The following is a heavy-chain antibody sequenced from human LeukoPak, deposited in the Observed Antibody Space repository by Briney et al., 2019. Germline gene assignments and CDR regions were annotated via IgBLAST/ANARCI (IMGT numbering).Heavy chain of an antibody. D-gene: IGHD6-13*01. CDR1: GFTFSSYS. CDR3: AKDVRGGDAAVEPIDY. J-gene: IGHJ4*02. V-gene: IGHV3-21*04. CDR2: ISSSSSYI. Sequence: GGSLRLSCAASGFTFSSYSMNWVRQAPGKGLEWVSSISSSSSYIYYADSVKGRFTISRDNSKKTLYLQMNSLKAEDTAIYFYAKDVRGGDAAVEPIDYWGQGTLVTVSS.